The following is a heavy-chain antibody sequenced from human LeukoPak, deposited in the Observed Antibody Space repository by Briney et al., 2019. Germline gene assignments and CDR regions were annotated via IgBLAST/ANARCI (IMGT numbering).Heavy chain of an antibody. CDR2: ISSTSRYI. V-gene: IGHV3-21*04. Sequence: GGSLLLCCAASGFTFSSYSMNWVRPAPGKGLEWVSSISSTSRYIYYADSVKGRFTISRDNAKNSLYLQMNSLRAEDTAVYYCARGARGDYYGSGSPLYYWGQGTLVTVSS. CDR3: ARGARGDYYGSGSPLYY. D-gene: IGHD3-10*01. CDR1: GFTFSSYS. J-gene: IGHJ4*02.